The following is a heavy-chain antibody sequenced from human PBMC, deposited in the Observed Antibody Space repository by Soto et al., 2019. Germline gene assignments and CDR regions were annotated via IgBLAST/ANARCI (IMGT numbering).Heavy chain of an antibody. Sequence: PGGSLRFSCAVSGFTVSNNYMSWVRQAPGKGLEWVSVISGSAGSTFYADSVKGRFTISRDNSKNTVYLQMNSLRVEDTAIYYCAKEEGSTWYPTDYWGPGTLVTV. CDR2: ISGSAGST. D-gene: IGHD6-13*01. J-gene: IGHJ4*02. CDR3: AKEEGSTWYPTDY. V-gene: IGHV3-23*01. CDR1: GFTVSNNY.